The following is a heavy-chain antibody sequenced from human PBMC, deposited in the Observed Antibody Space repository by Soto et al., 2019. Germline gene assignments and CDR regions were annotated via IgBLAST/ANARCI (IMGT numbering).Heavy chain of an antibody. CDR3: AKDPRYIAATIRQLGGNWFDP. Sequence: QVQLVESGGGVVQPGRSLRLSCAASGFTFSSYGMHWVRQAPGKGLEWVAVISYDGSNKYYADSVKGRFTISRDNSKNTLYLQMNSLRAEDTAVYYCAKDPRYIAATIRQLGGNWFDPWGQGTLVTVSS. CDR2: ISYDGSNK. J-gene: IGHJ5*02. V-gene: IGHV3-30*18. D-gene: IGHD5-12*01. CDR1: GFTFSSYG.